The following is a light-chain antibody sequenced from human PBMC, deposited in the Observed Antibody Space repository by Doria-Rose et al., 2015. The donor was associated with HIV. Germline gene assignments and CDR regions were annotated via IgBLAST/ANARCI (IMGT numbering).Light chain of an antibody. V-gene: IGKV3-20*01. CDR2: DGS. CDR1: QSFSSTY. J-gene: IGKJ1*01. CDR3: HQYGTSWT. Sequence: TQSPGTLSLSPGERATLSCRASQSFSSTYLAWYQQKPGQAPSLLIYDGSTRATGIPDRFRASGSGTDLTLTINRLEPEDFALYYCHQYGTSWTFGQGTKVEI.